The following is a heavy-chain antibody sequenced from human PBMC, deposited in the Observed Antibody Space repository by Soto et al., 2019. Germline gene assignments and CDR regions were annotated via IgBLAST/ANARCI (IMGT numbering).Heavy chain of an antibody. D-gene: IGHD1-20*01. CDR3: ARSIRGPRKFNGMDV. J-gene: IGHJ6*02. CDR2: IERDDDDK. Sequence: SGPTLVNPTETLTLTCTFSGFSITSPGMSVSWSRQPPGRALEWLALIERDDDDKYYSTSLKTRLTISKDTRKNQVVLTMANMDPADTATYXCARSIRGPRKFNGMDVWGPGTTVTVSS. CDR1: GFSITSPGMS. V-gene: IGHV2-70*13.